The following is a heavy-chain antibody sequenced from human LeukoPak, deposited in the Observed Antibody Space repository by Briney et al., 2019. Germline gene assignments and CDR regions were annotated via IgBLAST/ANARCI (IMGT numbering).Heavy chain of an antibody. CDR1: GFTFSNYV. V-gene: IGHV3-23*01. J-gene: IGHJ4*02. CDR2: ISGSGGST. D-gene: IGHD4-17*01. Sequence: PGGSLRLSCAASGFTFSNYVMTWVRQAPGKGLEWVSAISGSGGSTYYADSVKGRLTISRDNSKNTLYLQMSSLRAEDTAVYYCAKTRDNYGDYFDYWGQGSLVTVSS. CDR3: AKTRDNYGDYFDY.